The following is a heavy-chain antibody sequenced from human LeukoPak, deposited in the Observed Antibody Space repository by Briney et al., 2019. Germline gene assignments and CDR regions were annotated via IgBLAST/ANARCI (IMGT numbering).Heavy chain of an antibody. CDR3: AKSRREGGNPHYSTDY. CDR2: LSGSGGST. Sequence: QSGGSLRLSCAASGFTFSSYAMNWVRQAPGKGLEWVSALSGSGGSTYYADSVKGRFTISRDNSKNTLYLQMNSLRAEDTAVYYCAKSRREGGNPHYSTDYWGQGTLVTVSS. J-gene: IGHJ4*02. V-gene: IGHV3-23*01. D-gene: IGHD4-11*01. CDR1: GFTFSSYA.